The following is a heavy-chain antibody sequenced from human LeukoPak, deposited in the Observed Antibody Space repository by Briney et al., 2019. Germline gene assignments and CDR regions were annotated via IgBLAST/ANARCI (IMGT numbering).Heavy chain of an antibody. CDR2: ISGSCGRT. CDR1: GFTFSSYA. V-gene: IGHV3-23*01. Sequence: PGGSLRLSCEASGFTFSSYAISWVRQAPGKGLEWVSAISGSCGRTYYADSVKGRFTITGDNSKNTLYLQLNSLRAEDTAVYYCAKDKIAAAGAAYYFDYWGQGTLVTVSS. CDR3: AKDKIAAAGAAYYFDY. D-gene: IGHD6-13*01. J-gene: IGHJ4*02.